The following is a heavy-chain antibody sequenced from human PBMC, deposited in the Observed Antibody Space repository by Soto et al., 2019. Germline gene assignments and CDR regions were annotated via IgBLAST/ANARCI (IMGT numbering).Heavy chain of an antibody. D-gene: IGHD3-10*01. CDR3: AADDGSGSYSFYYYGMDV. Sequence: ASVKVSCKASGFTFTSSAVQWVRQARGQRLEWIGWIVVGSGNTNYAQKFQERVTITRDMSTSTAYMELSSLRSEDTAVYYCAADDGSGSYSFYYYGMDVWGRGTTVTVSS. V-gene: IGHV1-58*01. CDR1: GFTFTSSA. CDR2: IVVGSGNT. J-gene: IGHJ6*02.